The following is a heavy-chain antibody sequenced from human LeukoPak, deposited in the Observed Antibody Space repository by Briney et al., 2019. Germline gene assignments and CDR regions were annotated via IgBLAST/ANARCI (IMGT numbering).Heavy chain of an antibody. D-gene: IGHD2-2*01. CDR2: IYYSGST. Sequence: SETLSLTCTVSGYSISSGYYWSWIRQPPGKGLEWIGYIYYSGSTNYNPSLKSRVTISVDTSKNQFSLKLSSVTAADTAVYYCARYKQYQYYYYYMDVWGKGTTVTISS. V-gene: IGHV4-61*01. J-gene: IGHJ6*03. CDR3: ARYKQYQYYYYYMDV. CDR1: GYSISSGYY.